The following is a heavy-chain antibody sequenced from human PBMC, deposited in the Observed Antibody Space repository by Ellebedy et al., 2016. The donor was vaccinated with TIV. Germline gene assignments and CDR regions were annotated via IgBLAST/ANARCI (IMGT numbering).Heavy chain of an antibody. D-gene: IGHD3-3*01. V-gene: IGHV3-23*01. CDR2: IGSDEET. J-gene: IGHJ4*02. CDR3: AKDRYHWSAMDY. CDR1: GFSLSGKA. Sequence: GESLKISCVVSGFSLSGKAMSWVRQAPGKGLEWVSGIGSDEETHYADYARGRFTISSDISTSTVYLLMGSLTTDDTALYYCAKDRYHWSAMDYWGQGIQVTVSS.